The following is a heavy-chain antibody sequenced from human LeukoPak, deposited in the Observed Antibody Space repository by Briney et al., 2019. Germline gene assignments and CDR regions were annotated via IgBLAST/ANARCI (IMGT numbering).Heavy chain of an antibody. CDR1: GGSFSGYY. D-gene: IGHD5-24*01. CDR3: ARGDGYNWGSFDP. V-gene: IGHV4-34*01. Sequence: SETLSLTCAVYGGSFSGYYWSWIRQPPGKGLEWIGEINHSGSTNYNPSLKSRVTISVDTPKNQFSLKLSSVTAADTAVYYCARGDGYNWGSFDPWGQGTLVTVSS. CDR2: INHSGST. J-gene: IGHJ5*02.